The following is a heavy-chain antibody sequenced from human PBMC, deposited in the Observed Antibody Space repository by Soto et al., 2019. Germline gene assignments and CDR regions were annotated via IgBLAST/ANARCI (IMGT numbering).Heavy chain of an antibody. CDR1: GFTFSSYG. Sequence: PGGSLRLSCAASGFTFSSYGMHWVRQAPGKGLEWVAVIWYDGSNKYYADSVKGRFTISRDNSKNTLYLQMNSLRAEDTAVYYCARDSREPGIAVAGTDYWGQGTLVTVSS. D-gene: IGHD6-19*01. CDR2: IWYDGSNK. V-gene: IGHV3-33*01. J-gene: IGHJ4*02. CDR3: ARDSREPGIAVAGTDY.